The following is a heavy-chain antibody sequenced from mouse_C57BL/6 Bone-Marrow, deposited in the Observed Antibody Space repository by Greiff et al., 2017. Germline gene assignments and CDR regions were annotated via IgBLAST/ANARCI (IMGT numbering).Heavy chain of an antibody. Sequence: VQLQQPGAELVKPGASVKLSCKASGYTFTSYWMHWVKQRPGQGLEWIGMIHPNSGSTNYNEKFKSKATLTVDKSSSTAYMHISSLTSEDSAVYYCAKENTVVATKYAMDYWGQGTSVTVSS. CDR1: GYTFTSYW. CDR2: IHPNSGST. J-gene: IGHJ4*01. CDR3: AKENTVVATKYAMDY. D-gene: IGHD1-1*01. V-gene: IGHV1-64*01.